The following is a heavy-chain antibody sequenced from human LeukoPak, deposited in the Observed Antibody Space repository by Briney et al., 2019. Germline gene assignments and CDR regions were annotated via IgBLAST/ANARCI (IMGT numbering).Heavy chain of an antibody. CDR2: IIPIFGTA. Sequence: SVKVSCKASGGTFISYAISWVRQAPGQGLEWMGGIIPIFGTANYAQKFQGRVTITADESTSTAYMELSSLSSEDTALYYCARGSAKYYHYGTDVWGQGTTITVSS. D-gene: IGHD5-18*01. J-gene: IGHJ6*02. CDR3: ARGSAKYYHYGTDV. V-gene: IGHV1-69*13. CDR1: GGTFISYA.